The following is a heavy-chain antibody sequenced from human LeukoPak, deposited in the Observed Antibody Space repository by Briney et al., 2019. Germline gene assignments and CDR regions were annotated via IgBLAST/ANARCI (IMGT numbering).Heavy chain of an antibody. CDR2: IIPILGIA. J-gene: IGHJ4*02. CDR3: ARPLYPGIAAAGTLDY. D-gene: IGHD6-13*01. V-gene: IGHV1-69*04. Sequence: GASVKVSCKASGGTFSIYAIGWVRQAPGQGLEWMGRIIPILGIANYAQKFQGRVTITADKSTSTAYMELSSLRSEDTAVYYCARPLYPGIAAAGTLDYWGQGTLVTVSS. CDR1: GGTFSIYA.